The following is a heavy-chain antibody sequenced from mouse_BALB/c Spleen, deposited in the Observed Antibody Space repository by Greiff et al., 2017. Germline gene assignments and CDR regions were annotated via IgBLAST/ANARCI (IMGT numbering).Heavy chain of an antibody. V-gene: IGHV5-6-5*01. Sequence: EVKLMESGGGLVKPGGSLKLSCAASGFTFSSYAMSWVRQTPEKRLEWVASISSGGSTYYPDSVKGRFTISRDNARNILYLQMSSLRSEDTAMYYCARGGVVADYWGQGTTLTVSS. CDR1: GFTFSSYA. D-gene: IGHD1-1*01. J-gene: IGHJ2*01. CDR3: ARGGVVADY. CDR2: ISSGGST.